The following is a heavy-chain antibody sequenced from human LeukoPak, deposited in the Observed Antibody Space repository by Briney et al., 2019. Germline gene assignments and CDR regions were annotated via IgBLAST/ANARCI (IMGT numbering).Heavy chain of an antibody. CDR3: ARGSGSYYRFDY. V-gene: IGHV1-46*01. D-gene: IGHD1-26*01. CDR1: GYTFTSNY. J-gene: IGHJ4*02. CDR2: ISPSGGST. Sequence: ASVKVSCKAFGYTFTSNYMHWVRQAPGQGPEWMGVISPSGGSTTYAQKFQGRVTITADKSTSTAYMELSSLRSEDTAVYYCARGSGSYYRFDYWGQGTLVTVSS.